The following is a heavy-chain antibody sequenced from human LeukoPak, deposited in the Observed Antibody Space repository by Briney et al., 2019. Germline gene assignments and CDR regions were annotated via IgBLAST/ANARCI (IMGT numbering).Heavy chain of an antibody. J-gene: IGHJ4*02. CDR3: ARGLSGIAAAGFDY. Sequence: ASVKVSCKASGGTFSSYAISWVRQAPGQGLEWMGGIIPIFGTANYAQKFQGRVTITADESTSTAYMELSSLRSEDTAVYYCARGLSGIAAAGFDYWGQGTLVTFSS. D-gene: IGHD6-13*01. CDR1: GGTFSSYA. V-gene: IGHV1-69*13. CDR2: IIPIFGTA.